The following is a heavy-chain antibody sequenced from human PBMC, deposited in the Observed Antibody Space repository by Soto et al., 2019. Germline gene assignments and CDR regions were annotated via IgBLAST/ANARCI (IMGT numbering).Heavy chain of an antibody. J-gene: IGHJ5*02. CDR2: ISAYNGDT. Sequence: ASVKVSCKASGYTFTSYGISWVRQAPGQGLEWMGWISAYNGDTNYPQKLQGRVTMTTDTSTSTAYMELRSLRSDDTAVYYCATHYDILPNWFDPWGQGTLVTVSS. V-gene: IGHV1-18*04. CDR3: ATHYDILPNWFDP. CDR1: GYTFTSYG. D-gene: IGHD3-9*01.